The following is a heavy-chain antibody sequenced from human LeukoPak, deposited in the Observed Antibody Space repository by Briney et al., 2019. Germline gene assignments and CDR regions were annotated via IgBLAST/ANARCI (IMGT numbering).Heavy chain of an antibody. CDR2: ISISSSSV. CDR3: ARDAGRDGYNQADY. Sequence: GGSLRLSCAASGFTFSSHAMNWVRQAPGKGLEWVSYISISSSSVYYADSVKGRFTISRDNAKNTLYLQMNSLRAEDTAVYYCARDAGRDGYNQADYWGQGTLVTVSS. V-gene: IGHV3-48*04. CDR1: GFTFSSHA. D-gene: IGHD5-24*01. J-gene: IGHJ4*02.